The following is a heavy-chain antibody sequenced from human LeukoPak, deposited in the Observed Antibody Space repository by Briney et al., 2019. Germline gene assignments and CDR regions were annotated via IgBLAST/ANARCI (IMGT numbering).Heavy chain of an antibody. V-gene: IGHV3-53*01. Sequence: GGSLRLSCAASGFTVSSNYMSWVRQAPGKGLEWVSVIYSGDSTYYADSVKGRFTISRDNSKNTLYLQMNSLRAEDTAVYYCAQMATIGRSIFNWGQGTLVTVSS. J-gene: IGHJ4*02. CDR3: AQMATIGRSIFN. CDR1: GFTVSSNY. D-gene: IGHD5-12*01. CDR2: IYSGDST.